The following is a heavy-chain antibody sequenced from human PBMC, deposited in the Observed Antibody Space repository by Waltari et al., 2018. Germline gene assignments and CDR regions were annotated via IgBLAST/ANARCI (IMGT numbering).Heavy chain of an antibody. CDR3: ARTRQAYCSGGSCYDWAY. CDR1: GGTFSSYA. J-gene: IGHJ4*02. CDR2: IIPIFGTA. D-gene: IGHD2-15*01. Sequence: QVQLVQSGAEVKKPGSSVKVSCKASGGTFSSYAISWVRQAPGQGLEWMGGIIPIFGTANYAQKFQGRVTITTDESTSTAYMELSSLRSEDTAVYYCARTRQAYCSGGSCYDWAYWGQGTLVTVSS. V-gene: IGHV1-69*05.